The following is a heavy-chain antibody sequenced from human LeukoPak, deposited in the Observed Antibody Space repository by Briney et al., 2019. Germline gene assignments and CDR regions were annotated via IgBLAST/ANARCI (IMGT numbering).Heavy chain of an antibody. CDR3: ASTSEGYCSGGSCYATPYFDY. CDR2: IYYSGST. J-gene: IGHJ4*02. CDR1: GGSISSYY. Sequence: PSETLSLTCTVSGGSISSYYWSWIRQPPGRGLEWIGYIYYSGSTNYNPSLKSRVTISVDTSKNQLSLKLSSVTAADTAVYYCASTSEGYCSGGSCYATPYFDYWGQGTLVTVSS. V-gene: IGHV4-59*01. D-gene: IGHD2-15*01.